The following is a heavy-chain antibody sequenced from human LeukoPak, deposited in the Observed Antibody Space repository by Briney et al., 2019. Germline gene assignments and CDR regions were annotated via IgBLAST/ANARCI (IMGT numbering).Heavy chain of an antibody. CDR1: GYTFTSYA. J-gene: IGHJ4*02. CDR2: INTNTGNP. Sequence: GASVKVSCKASGYTFTSYAMNWVRQAPGQGLEWMGWINTNTGNPTYAQGFPGRFVFSLDTSVSTAYLQISSLKAEDTAVYYCARDLGGSGSYDLGYWGQGTLVTVSS. D-gene: IGHD3-10*01. V-gene: IGHV7-4-1*02. CDR3: ARDLGGSGSYDLGY.